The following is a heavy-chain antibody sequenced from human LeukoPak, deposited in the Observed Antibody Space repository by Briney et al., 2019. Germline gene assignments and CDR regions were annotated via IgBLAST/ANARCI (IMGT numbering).Heavy chain of an antibody. CDR1: GGTISSYY. CDR3: GRRYGGGNCYSDY. J-gene: IGHJ4*02. CDR2: IYYSGST. V-gene: IGHV4-59*08. D-gene: IGHD2-21*02. Sequence: PSETLSLTCTASGGTISSYYWSWIRQPPGKGLEWIGYIYYSGSTHYNPSLKNRLTISVRTSKNQFSSKLIYVSAADTAAEYCGRRYGGGNCYSDYWGQGTLVTVSS.